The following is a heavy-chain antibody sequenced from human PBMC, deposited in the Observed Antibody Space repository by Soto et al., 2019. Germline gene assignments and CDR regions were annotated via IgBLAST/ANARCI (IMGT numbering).Heavy chain of an antibody. J-gene: IGHJ4*02. V-gene: IGHV3-64D*08. CDR3: VKDGEGYPYYFDY. CDR2: ISSNGGST. D-gene: IGHD2-15*01. CDR1: GFTFSSYA. Sequence: GGSLRLSCSASGFTFSSYAMHWVRQAPGKGLEYVSDISSNGGSTYYADSVKGRFTISRDNSKNTLYLQMSSLRAEDTAVYYCVKDGEGYPYYFDYWGQGTLVTVSS.